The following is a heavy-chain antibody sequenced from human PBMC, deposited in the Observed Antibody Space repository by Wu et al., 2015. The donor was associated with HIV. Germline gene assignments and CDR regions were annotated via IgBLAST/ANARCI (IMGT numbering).Heavy chain of an antibody. D-gene: IGHD3-9*01. J-gene: IGHJ6*02. CDR1: GYTFRNYG. V-gene: IGHV1-18*01. CDR3: ARDLARYFDIDSDTPYHFGMDV. Sequence: QGQLVQSGSEVKRPGASVRVSCKTSGYTFRNYGINWVRQAPGQGLEWMGWIGRTTKYQQNFRGRVTLTTDTSARTAYMEMRSLRSDDTAVYYCARDLARYFDIDSDTPYHFGMDVWGQGTTVTVTS. CDR2: IGRTT.